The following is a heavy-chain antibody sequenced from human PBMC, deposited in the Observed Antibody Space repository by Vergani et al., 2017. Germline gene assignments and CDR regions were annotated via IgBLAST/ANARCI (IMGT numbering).Heavy chain of an antibody. D-gene: IGHD3-22*01. V-gene: IGHV3-9*01. CDR2: ISWNSGSI. CDR1: GFTFDDYA. Sequence: EVQLVESGGGLVQPGRSLRLSCAASGFTFDDYAMHWVRQAPGKGLEWVSGISWNSGSIGYADSVKGRFTISRDNAKNSLYLQMNSLRAEDTALYYCAKDSDPSYYYDSSGYRYAFDIWGQGTMVTVSS. CDR3: AKDSDPSYYYDSSGYRYAFDI. J-gene: IGHJ3*02.